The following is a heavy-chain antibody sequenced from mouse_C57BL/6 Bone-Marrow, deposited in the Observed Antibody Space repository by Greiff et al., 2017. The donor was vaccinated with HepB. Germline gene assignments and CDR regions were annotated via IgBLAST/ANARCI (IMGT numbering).Heavy chain of an antibody. CDR1: GYTFTSYG. Sequence: VKLQESGAELARPGASVKLSCKASGYTFTSYGISWVKQRTGQGLEWIGEIYPRSGNTYYNEKFKGKATLTADKSSSTAYMELRSLTSEDSAVYFCARYWYYGSFDYWGQGTTLTVSS. D-gene: IGHD1-1*01. V-gene: IGHV1-81*01. J-gene: IGHJ2*01. CDR3: ARYWYYGSFDY. CDR2: IYPRSGNT.